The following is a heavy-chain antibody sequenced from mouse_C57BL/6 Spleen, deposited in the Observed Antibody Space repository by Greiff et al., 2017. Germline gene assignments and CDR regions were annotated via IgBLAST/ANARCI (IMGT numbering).Heavy chain of an antibody. CDR3: ARRLLDY. J-gene: IGHJ2*01. CDR1: GYTFTSYW. V-gene: IGHV1-69*01. D-gene: IGHD2-10*01. Sequence: QVQLKQPGAELVMPGASVKLSCKASGYTFTSYWMHWVKQRPGQGLEWIGEIDPSDSYTNYNQKFKGKSTLTVDKSSSTAYMQLSSLTSEDSAVYYCARRLLDYWGQGTTLTVSS. CDR2: IDPSDSYT.